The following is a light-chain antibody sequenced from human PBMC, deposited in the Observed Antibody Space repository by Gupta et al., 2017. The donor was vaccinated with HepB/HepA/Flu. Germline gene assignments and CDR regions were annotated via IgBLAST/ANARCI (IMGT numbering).Light chain of an antibody. CDR3: QQYDASPYT. Sequence: EVLLTQSPGTLSLSPGERGTLSCRASQTISINFLVWYQQKPGQAPRLLFYATSRATDVPDRFSGSGSGTDFTLTIDRLEPEDVAVYYCQQYDASPYTFSQGTKVEIK. V-gene: IGKV3-20*01. CDR2: ATS. J-gene: IGKJ1*01. CDR1: QTISINF.